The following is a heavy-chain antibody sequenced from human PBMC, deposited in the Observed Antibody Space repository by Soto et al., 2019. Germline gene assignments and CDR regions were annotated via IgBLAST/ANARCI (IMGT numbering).Heavy chain of an antibody. D-gene: IGHD4-17*01. J-gene: IGHJ5*02. Sequence: QVQLQESGPGLVKPSQTLSLTCTVSGGSISSGGYYWSWIRQHPGKGLEWIGYIYYSGSTHYNPSPKSRVNISVNTSKNPSSLKASFVMGAEKAVYYCAKALTTGTLVDPWGQGTLVTVSS. CDR1: GGSISSGGYY. CDR2: IYYSGST. CDR3: AKALTTGTLVDP. V-gene: IGHV4-31*03.